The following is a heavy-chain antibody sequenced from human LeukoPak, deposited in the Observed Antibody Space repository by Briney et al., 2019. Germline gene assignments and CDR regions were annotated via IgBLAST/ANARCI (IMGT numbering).Heavy chain of an antibody. CDR3: TRGRLYYYGSGSYPRGFDY. J-gene: IGHJ4*02. CDR1: GGSFSGYY. Sequence: SETLSLTCAVYGGSFSGYYWSWIRHPPGKGLEWIGEINHSGSTNYNPSLKSRVTISVDTSKNQFSLKLSSVTAADTAVYYCTRGRLYYYGSGSYPRGFDYWGQGTLVTVSS. D-gene: IGHD3-10*01. CDR2: INHSGST. V-gene: IGHV4-34*01.